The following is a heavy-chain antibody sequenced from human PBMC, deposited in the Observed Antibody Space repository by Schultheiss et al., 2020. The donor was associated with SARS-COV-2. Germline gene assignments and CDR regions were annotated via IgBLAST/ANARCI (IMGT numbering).Heavy chain of an antibody. V-gene: IGHV3-30*11. Sequence: GGSLRLSCAASGFTFSSYAMHWVRQAPGKGLEWVAVISYDGSNKYYADSVKGRFTISRDNSKNTLYLQMNSLRAEDTAVYYCAWGAGYYDSSGYPPFDYWGQGTLVTVSS. J-gene: IGHJ4*02. D-gene: IGHD3-22*01. CDR3: AWGAGYYDSSGYPPFDY. CDR2: ISYDGSNK. CDR1: GFTFSSYA.